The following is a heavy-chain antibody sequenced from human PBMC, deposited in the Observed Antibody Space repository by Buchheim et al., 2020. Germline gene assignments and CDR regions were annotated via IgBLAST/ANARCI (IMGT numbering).Heavy chain of an antibody. D-gene: IGHD2-2*01. CDR3: ASAAMMTTGSF. J-gene: IGHJ4*02. CDR1: GFTFSTYR. V-gene: IGHV3-74*01. CDR2: IDTDGSST. Sequence: ELHLVESGGGLVEPGGSLRLSCAASGFTFSTYRMHWVRQPPGKGLVWVSRIDTDGSSTNYADSVKGRFTISSDNAKNTLYLQMNSLRAEDTAVYYYASAAMMTTGSFWGQGTL.